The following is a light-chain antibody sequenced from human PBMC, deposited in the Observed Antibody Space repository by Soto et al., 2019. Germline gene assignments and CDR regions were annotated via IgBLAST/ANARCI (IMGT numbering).Light chain of an antibody. CDR1: SGDIGGYNY. J-gene: IGLJ1*01. V-gene: IGLV2-8*01. Sequence: QSALTQPPSASGSPGQSVTISCTGTSGDIGGYNYVSWFQHHPGKAPKLMIYKVTERPSGVPDRFFGSKSGNTASLTVSGLQAEDEADYYCSSYAGTNTRYVFGTGTKLTVL. CDR3: SSYAGTNTRYV. CDR2: KVT.